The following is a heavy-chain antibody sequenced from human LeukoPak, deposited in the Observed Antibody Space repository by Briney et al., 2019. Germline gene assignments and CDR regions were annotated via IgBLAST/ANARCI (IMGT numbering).Heavy chain of an antibody. CDR3: VRTFGYCSSPTCYVFDY. CDR1: GFTFSYYA. D-gene: IGHD2-2*01. J-gene: IGHJ4*02. V-gene: IGHV3-64D*09. CDR2: ITSDGSGT. Sequence: TGGSLRLSCSASGFTFSYYAMHWVRQAPGKGLEYVADITSDGSGTYYADSVKGRFTISRDNSKNTLYLQMSSLTSEDTAVYSCVRTFGYCSSPTCYVFDYWGQGTLVTVSS.